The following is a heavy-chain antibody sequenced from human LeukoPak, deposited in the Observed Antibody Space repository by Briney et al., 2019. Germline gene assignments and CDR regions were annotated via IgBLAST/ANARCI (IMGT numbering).Heavy chain of an antibody. Sequence: PGGSLRLSCAASGFTFSSYSMNWVRQAPGKGLEWVSYISSSGSTIYYADSVKGRFTISRDNAKNSLYLQMNSLRAEDTAVYYCARGLIGSGWYYVIPKIFDYWGQGTLVTVSS. J-gene: IGHJ4*02. CDR1: GFTFSSYS. D-gene: IGHD6-19*01. V-gene: IGHV3-48*04. CDR3: ARGLIGSGWYYVIPKIFDY. CDR2: ISSSGSTI.